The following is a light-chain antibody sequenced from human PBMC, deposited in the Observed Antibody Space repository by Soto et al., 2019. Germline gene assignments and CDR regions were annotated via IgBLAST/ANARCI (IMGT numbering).Light chain of an antibody. CDR2: DVT. V-gene: IGLV2-14*03. J-gene: IGLJ1*01. Sequence: QSALTQPASVSGSPGQSITISCTGTSSDVGGFNYVSWYQQHPGKAPKPMIYDVTNRPSGVSYRFSGSKSGNTASLTISGLQADDEADYYCNSYTSSSTYVFGTGTNVTVL. CDR3: NSYTSSSTYV. CDR1: SSDVGGFNY.